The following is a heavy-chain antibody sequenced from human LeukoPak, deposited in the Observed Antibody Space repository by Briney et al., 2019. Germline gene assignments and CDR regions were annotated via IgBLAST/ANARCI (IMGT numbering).Heavy chain of an antibody. Sequence: ASVKVSCKVSGYTLTELSMHWVRQAPGKGLEWMGVFDPEDGETIYAQKFQGRVTMTEDTSTDTAYMELSSLRSEDTAVYYCATVGHDDILTGYYMYYFDYWGQGTLVTVSS. CDR3: ATVGHDDILTGYYMYYFDY. CDR2: FDPEDGET. J-gene: IGHJ4*02. V-gene: IGHV1-24*01. CDR1: GYTLTELS. D-gene: IGHD3-9*01.